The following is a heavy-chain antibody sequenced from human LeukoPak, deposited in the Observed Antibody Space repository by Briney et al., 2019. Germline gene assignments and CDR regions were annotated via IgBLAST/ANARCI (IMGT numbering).Heavy chain of an antibody. CDR1: GFTFNTYA. CDR3: ARDGYQSSGTYCDH. V-gene: IGHV3-30*04. CDR2: ISHDGRNK. J-gene: IGHJ5*02. D-gene: IGHD3-10*01. Sequence: GGSLRLSCGASGFTFNTYAMHWVRQAPGKGLERVAVISHDGRNKYYADSVKGRFTISRDNSKNTLYLQMNSLRPEDTALYYCARDGYQSSGTYCDHWGQGTLVTVSS.